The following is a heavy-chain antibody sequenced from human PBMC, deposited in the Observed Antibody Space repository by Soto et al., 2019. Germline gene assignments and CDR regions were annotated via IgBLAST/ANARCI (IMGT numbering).Heavy chain of an antibody. CDR2: IDPSDSYT. CDR1: GYSFTIYW. J-gene: IGHJ6*02. CDR3: ARHRANYYXSGSYYTSYHYYYGMDV. V-gene: IGHV5-10-1*01. Sequence: PGESLKISCKGSGYSFTIYWISWVRQMPGKGLEWMGRIDPSDSYTNYSPSFQGHVTISADKSISTAYLQWSSLKASDTAMYYCARHRANYYXSGSYYTSYHYYYGMDVWGQGTTVTVSS. D-gene: IGHD3-10*01.